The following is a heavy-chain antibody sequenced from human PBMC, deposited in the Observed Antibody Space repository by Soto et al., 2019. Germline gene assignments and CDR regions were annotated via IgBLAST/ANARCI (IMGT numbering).Heavy chain of an antibody. D-gene: IGHD2-21*01. V-gene: IGHV3-15*07. J-gene: IGHJ5*02. CDR2: VKNNGGAT. CDR1: GFIFSHAW. CDR3: AADLGPAYDSNNWFDP. Sequence: EVQLVESGGDLVKPGGSLRLSCAASGFIFSHAWFHWVPQPPGKGLELVARVKNNGGATDYAPSVQGRFTISRDDSKDTVYLQMSSLTSEDTAIYYCAADLGPAYDSNNWFDPWGQGTLVTVSS.